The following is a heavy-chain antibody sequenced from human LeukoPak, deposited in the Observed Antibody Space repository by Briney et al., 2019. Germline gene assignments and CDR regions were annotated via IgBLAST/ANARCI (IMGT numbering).Heavy chain of an antibody. CDR1: GGSISSYY. J-gene: IGHJ5*02. V-gene: IGHV4-59*01. CDR3: ARDLVLGPFDP. CDR2: IYYSGST. Sequence: SETLSLTCTVSGGSISSYYWSWIRQPPGKGLEWIGYIYYSGSTNYNPSLKSRVTISVDTSKNQFSLKLSSVSAADTAVYYCARDLVLGPFDPWGQGTLVTVSS.